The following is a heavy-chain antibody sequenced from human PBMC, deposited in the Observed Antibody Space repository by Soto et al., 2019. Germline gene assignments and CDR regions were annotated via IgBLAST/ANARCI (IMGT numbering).Heavy chain of an antibody. Sequence: PGGSLRLSCAASGFTFSNAWMNWVRQAPGKGLEWVGRIKSKTDGGTTDYAAPVKGRFTISRDDSKNTLYLQMNSLKTEDTAVYYCTTGWIQLWYYFDYWGQGTLVTVSS. CDR3: TTGWIQLWYYFDY. V-gene: IGHV3-15*07. CDR1: GFTFSNAW. D-gene: IGHD5-18*01. J-gene: IGHJ4*02. CDR2: IKSKTDGGTT.